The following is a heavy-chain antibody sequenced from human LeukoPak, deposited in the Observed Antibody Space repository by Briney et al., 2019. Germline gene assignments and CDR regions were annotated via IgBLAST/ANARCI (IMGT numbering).Heavy chain of an antibody. J-gene: IGHJ4*02. CDR1: GGTFSSYT. Sequence: SVKVSCKASGGTFSSYTISWVRQAPGQGLEWMGRIIPILGIANYAQKFQGRVTITADKSTSTAYMELSSLRSEDTAVYYCARVLGHSSGWYFDYWGQGTLVTVSS. CDR3: ARVLGHSSGWYFDY. D-gene: IGHD6-19*01. CDR2: IIPILGIA. V-gene: IGHV1-69*02.